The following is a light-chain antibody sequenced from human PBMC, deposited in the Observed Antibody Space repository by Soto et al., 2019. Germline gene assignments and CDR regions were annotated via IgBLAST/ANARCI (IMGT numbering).Light chain of an antibody. V-gene: IGKV3-20*01. CDR1: QSINSRY. Sequence: EIVLTQSPGTLSLSPGERATLSCRASQSINSRYLAWYQQKPGQAPRLLIYGASSRATGMPDMFSGSGSGTDFTLTISRLGLEDFAVYYCRQFGSSPGFTFGPGTKVDIK. CDR3: RQFGSSPGFT. CDR2: GAS. J-gene: IGKJ3*01.